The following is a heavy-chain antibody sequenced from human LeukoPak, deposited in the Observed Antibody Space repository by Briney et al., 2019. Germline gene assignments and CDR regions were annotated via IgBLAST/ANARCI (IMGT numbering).Heavy chain of an antibody. CDR2: IYTSGST. D-gene: IGHD6-13*01. J-gene: IGHJ4*02. Sequence: SETLSLTCTVSGGSISSGSYYWSWIRQPAGKGLEWIGRIYTSGSTNYNPSLKSRVTISVDTSKNQFSLKLSSVTAADTAVYYCARVTGYMTEDYFDYWGQGTLITVSS. V-gene: IGHV4-61*02. CDR1: GGSISSGSYY. CDR3: ARVTGYMTEDYFDY.